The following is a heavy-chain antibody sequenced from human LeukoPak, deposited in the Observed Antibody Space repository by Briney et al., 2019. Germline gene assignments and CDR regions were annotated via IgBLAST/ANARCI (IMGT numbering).Heavy chain of an antibody. J-gene: IGHJ6*02. V-gene: IGHV1-8*01. CDR2: MNPNSGNT. Sequence: ASVKVSCKASGYTFTSYDINWVRQATGQGLEWMGWMNPNSGNTGYAQKFQGRATMTRNTSISTAYMELSSLRSEDTAVYYCARLDSSSWDPLYYYYYGMDVWGQGTTVTVSS. D-gene: IGHD6-13*01. CDR1: GYTFTSYD. CDR3: ARLDSSSWDPLYYYYYGMDV.